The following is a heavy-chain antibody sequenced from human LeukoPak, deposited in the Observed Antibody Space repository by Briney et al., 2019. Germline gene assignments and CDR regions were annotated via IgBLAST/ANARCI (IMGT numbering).Heavy chain of an antibody. J-gene: IGHJ5*02. V-gene: IGHV1-69*06. CDR2: IIPIFGTA. CDR3: ARAPSSWYWFDP. CDR1: GGTFSSYA. Sequence: SVKVSCKASGGTFSSYAISWVRQAPGQGLEWMGGIIPIFGTANYAQKFQGRVTITADKSTSTAYMELSSLRSEDTAVYYCARAPSSWYWFDPWGQGTLVIVSS. D-gene: IGHD6-13*01.